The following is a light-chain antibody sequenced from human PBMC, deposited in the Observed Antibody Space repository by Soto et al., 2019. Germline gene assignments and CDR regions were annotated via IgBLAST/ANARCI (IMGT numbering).Light chain of an antibody. Sequence: DIQMTQSPSSLSASVGDRVTITCRASQDIRNYLAWYQQKPGKVPKLLIYGASTLQSGVPSRFSGSGSGTDFTITISSLQTEDVATYYCQNYNRAPWTFGQGTKVESK. CDR3: QNYNRAPWT. CDR2: GAS. CDR1: QDIRNY. V-gene: IGKV1-27*01. J-gene: IGKJ1*01.